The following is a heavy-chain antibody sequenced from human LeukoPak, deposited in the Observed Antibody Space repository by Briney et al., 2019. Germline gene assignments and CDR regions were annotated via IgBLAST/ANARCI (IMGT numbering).Heavy chain of an antibody. D-gene: IGHD1-26*01. V-gene: IGHV3-7*01. CDR1: GFTFSSYW. Sequence: GGSLRLSCAASGFTFSSYWMSWVRQAPGKGLEWVANIKQDGSEKYYVDSVKGRFTISRDNAKNSLYLQMDSLRAEDTAVYYCARNLLGWELHYFDYWGQGTLVTVSS. J-gene: IGHJ4*02. CDR2: IKQDGSEK. CDR3: ARNLLGWELHYFDY.